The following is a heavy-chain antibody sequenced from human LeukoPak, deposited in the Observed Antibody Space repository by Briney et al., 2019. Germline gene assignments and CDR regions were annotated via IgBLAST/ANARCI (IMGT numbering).Heavy chain of an antibody. D-gene: IGHD6-19*01. CDR3: ARRYSSGWRYDY. J-gene: IGHJ4*02. CDR2: IHYSGST. V-gene: IGHV4-59*08. CDR1: GGFISGYY. Sequence: SETLSLTCTVSGGFISGYYWSWIRQPPGKGLEWIGYIHYSGSTNYNPSLKSRVTISMDTSKNQFSLKLSSVTAADTAVYYCARRYSSGWRYDYWGQGTLVTVSS.